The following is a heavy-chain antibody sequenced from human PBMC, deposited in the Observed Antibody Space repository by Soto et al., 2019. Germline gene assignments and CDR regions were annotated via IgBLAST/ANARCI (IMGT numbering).Heavy chain of an antibody. CDR2: INPSGGST. Sequence: GASVKVSCKASGYTFTSYYMHWVRQAPGQGLEWMGIINPSGGSTSYAQKFQGRVTMTRDTSTSTVYMELSSLRSEDTAVYYCAREPEYYDFWSGHHAAQNYYYGMDVWGQGTTVTVSS. D-gene: IGHD3-3*01. V-gene: IGHV1-46*01. CDR1: GYTFTSYY. J-gene: IGHJ6*02. CDR3: AREPEYYDFWSGHHAAQNYYYGMDV.